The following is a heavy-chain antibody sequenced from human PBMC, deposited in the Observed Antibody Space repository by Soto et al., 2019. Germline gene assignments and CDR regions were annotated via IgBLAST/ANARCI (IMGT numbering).Heavy chain of an antibody. D-gene: IGHD3-10*01. CDR1: GFTVGNNY. V-gene: IGHV3-53*01. J-gene: IGHJ4*02. CDR3: AKDGRGSGSHYNSFGY. CDR2: IYSTGTT. Sequence: LRLSCAASGFTVGNNYMSWVRQAPGKGLEWVSLIYSTGTTKYADSVKGRFTVSRDNAKNTLYLQMNSLRAEDTAVYYCAKDGRGSGSHYNSFGYWGQGTRVTVSS.